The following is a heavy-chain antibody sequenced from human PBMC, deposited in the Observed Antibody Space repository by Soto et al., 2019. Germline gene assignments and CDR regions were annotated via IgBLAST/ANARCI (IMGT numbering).Heavy chain of an antibody. CDR3: AKDMVTLVRGVDYYYYGMDV. Sequence: GGSLRLSCAASGFTFSSYAMSWVRQAPGKGLEWVSTISGSGGSTYYADSVKGRFTISRENSKNTLYLQMNSLRAEDTAIYYCAKDMVTLVRGVDYYYYGMDVWGQGTEVTVSS. D-gene: IGHD3-10*01. CDR1: GFTFSSYA. CDR2: ISGSGGST. J-gene: IGHJ6*02. V-gene: IGHV3-23*01.